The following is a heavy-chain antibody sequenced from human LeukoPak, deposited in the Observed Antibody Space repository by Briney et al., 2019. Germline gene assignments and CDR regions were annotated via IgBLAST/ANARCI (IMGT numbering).Heavy chain of an antibody. CDR3: ARGRVGTMWNYFDY. Sequence: PSETLSLTCAVDGGSFSGYYWSWIRQPPGKGLEWIGEINHSGSTNYNPSLKSRVTISVDTSKNQFSLKLSSVTAADTAVYYCARGRVGTMWNYFDYWGQGTLVTVSS. V-gene: IGHV4-34*01. J-gene: IGHJ4*02. CDR2: INHSGST. CDR1: GGSFSGYY. D-gene: IGHD3-10*02.